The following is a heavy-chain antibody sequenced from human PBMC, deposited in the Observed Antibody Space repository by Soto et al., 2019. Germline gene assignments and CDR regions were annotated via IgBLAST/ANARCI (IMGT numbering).Heavy chain of an antibody. CDR2: ISGSGGST. Sequence: EVQLLESGGGLLQPGGSLRLPCAASGCTFTTMAMAWFRQAQGKGWEWVSAISGSGGSTYYADPVKGRFTISRDNSKNTLYLQMNSLRAEDTAVYYCAKGLQWLGGNWFDPWGQGTLVTVS. J-gene: IGHJ5*02. V-gene: IGHV3-23*01. CDR1: GCTFTTMA. CDR3: AKGLQWLGGNWFDP. D-gene: IGHD6-19*01.